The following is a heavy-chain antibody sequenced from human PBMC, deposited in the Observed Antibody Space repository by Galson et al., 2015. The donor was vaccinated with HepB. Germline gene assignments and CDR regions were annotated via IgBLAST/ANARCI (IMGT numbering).Heavy chain of an antibody. D-gene: IGHD6-19*01. CDR3: AKGRGWYTGFDS. CDR2: ISCDPYGT. Sequence: SLRLSCAAAGFIFSNYALRWVRQAPGKGLQWVSGISCDPYGTYYSDSVKGRFTISRDNSNNRLYLQMTSVRADDTATYYCAKGRGWYTGFDSWGQGALVTASS. J-gene: IGHJ4*02. CDR1: GFIFSNYA. V-gene: IGHV3-23*01.